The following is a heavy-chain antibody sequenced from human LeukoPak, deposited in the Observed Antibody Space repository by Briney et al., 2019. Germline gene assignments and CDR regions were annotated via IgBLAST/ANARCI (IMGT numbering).Heavy chain of an antibody. V-gene: IGHV3-72*01. J-gene: IGHJ4*02. CDR2: TRNKANSYTT. CDR3: ARGRDYFDY. CDR1: GFTFSDHY. Sequence: GGSLRLSCAASGFTFSDHYMDWVRQAPGKGLEWVGRTRNKANSYTTEYAASVKGRFTISRGDSKNSLYLQMSSLKTEDTAVYYCARGRDYFDYWGQGTLVTVSS.